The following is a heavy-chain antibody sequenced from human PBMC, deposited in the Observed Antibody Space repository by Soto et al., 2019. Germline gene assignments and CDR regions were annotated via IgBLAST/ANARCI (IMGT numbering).Heavy chain of an antibody. J-gene: IGHJ4*02. D-gene: IGHD1-20*01. CDR3: ARLPSRYXVGY. Sequence: SETLSLTCTVSGSSINSIGYYWGWIRQPPGKGLELIGSMFYGVSTYYNPSLKSRVTVSVDTSKNQFSLNLRSVTAADTAVYYCARLPSRYXVGYWGQGTLVXVXS. CDR1: GSSINSIGYY. CDR2: MFYGVST. V-gene: IGHV4-39*01.